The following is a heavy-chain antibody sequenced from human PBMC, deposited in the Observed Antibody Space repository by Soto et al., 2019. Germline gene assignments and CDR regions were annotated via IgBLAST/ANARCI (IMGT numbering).Heavy chain of an antibody. V-gene: IGHV4-30-2*01. CDR3: ARWATITGTTNDAFDI. CDR1: GGSSSSGGYS. CDR2: IYHSGST. J-gene: IGHJ3*02. D-gene: IGHD1-20*01. Sequence: QLQLQESGSGLVKPSQTLSLTCAVSGGSSSSGGYSWSWIRQPPGKGLEWIGYIYHSGSTYYNPSLKSRVTISVDRSKNQFSLKLSSVTAADTAVYYCARWATITGTTNDAFDIWGQGTMVTVSS.